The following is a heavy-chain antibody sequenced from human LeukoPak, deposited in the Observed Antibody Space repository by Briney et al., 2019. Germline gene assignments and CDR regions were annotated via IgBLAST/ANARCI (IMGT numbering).Heavy chain of an antibody. J-gene: IGHJ6*04. Sequence: GGSLRLSCAASGFTFSSYEMNWVRQAPGKGLEWVSYISSSGSTIYYADSVKGRFTISRDNSKDTLSLQMNSLRAEDTAVYYCAELGITMIGGVWGKGTTVTISS. CDR3: AELGITMIGGV. V-gene: IGHV3-48*03. CDR1: GFTFSSYE. D-gene: IGHD3-10*02. CDR2: ISSSGSTI.